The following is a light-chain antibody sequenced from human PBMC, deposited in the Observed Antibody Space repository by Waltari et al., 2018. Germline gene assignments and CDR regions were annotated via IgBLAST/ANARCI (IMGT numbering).Light chain of an antibody. V-gene: IGLV2-14*03. CDR1: SSDVGGYHY. CDR2: DVS. CDR3: SSYTSSSTLV. Sequence: QSALTQPAPVSGSPGQSITISCTGTSSDVGGYHYVSWYQQHPGKAPKLMIYDVSNRPSGVSNRFSGSKSGNTASLTISGLQAEDEADYYCSSYTSSSTLVFGTGTKVTVL. J-gene: IGLJ1*01.